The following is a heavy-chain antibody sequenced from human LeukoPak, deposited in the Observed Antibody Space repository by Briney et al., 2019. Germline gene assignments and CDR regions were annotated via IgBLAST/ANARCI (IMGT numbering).Heavy chain of an antibody. J-gene: IGHJ4*02. CDR2: IYYSGST. V-gene: IGHV4-39*01. CDR1: GGPISSSSYY. Sequence: SETLSLTCTVSGGPISSSSYYWGWIRQPPGKGLEWIGSIYYSGSTYYNPSLKSRVTISVDTSKNQFSLKLSSVTAADTAVYYCARRLVAAAHFDYWGQGTLVTVSS. CDR3: ARRLVAAAHFDY. D-gene: IGHD6-13*01.